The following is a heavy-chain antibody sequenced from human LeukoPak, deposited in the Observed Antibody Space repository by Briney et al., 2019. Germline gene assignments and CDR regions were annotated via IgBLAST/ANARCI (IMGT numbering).Heavy chain of an antibody. Sequence: ASVKVSCKASGGTFSSYGISWVRQAPGQGLEWMGGIIPMFGTANYAQKFQDRVTITADKSTSTAYMELSRLRSDDTAVYYCARQGYSGHSQGAADYWGQGTLVTVSS. CDR1: GGTFSSYG. CDR2: IIPMFGTA. D-gene: IGHD4-23*01. CDR3: ARQGYSGHSQGAADY. J-gene: IGHJ4*02. V-gene: IGHV1-69*06.